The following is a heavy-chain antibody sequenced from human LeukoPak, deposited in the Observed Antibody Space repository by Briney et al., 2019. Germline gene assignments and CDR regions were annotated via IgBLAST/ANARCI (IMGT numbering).Heavy chain of an antibody. CDR2: IYYSGST. J-gene: IGHJ4*02. V-gene: IGHV4-59*08. CDR1: GGSISSYY. CDR3: ARPGDGYNSLQFDY. Sequence: SETLSLPCTVSGGSISSYYWSWIRQPPGKGLEWIGYIYYSGSTNYNPSLKSRVTISVDTSKNQFSLKLSSVTAADTAVYYCARPGDGYNSLQFDYWGQGTLVTVSS. D-gene: IGHD5-24*01.